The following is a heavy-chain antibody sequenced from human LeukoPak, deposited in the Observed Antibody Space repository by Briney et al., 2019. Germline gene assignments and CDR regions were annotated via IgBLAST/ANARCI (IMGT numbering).Heavy chain of an antibody. J-gene: IGHJ4*02. CDR3: ARGLVGWHPFDY. D-gene: IGHD6-19*01. CDR2: IYYSGST. V-gene: IGHV4-59*01. Sequence: SETLSLTCTVSGGSISSYSWSWIRQPPGKGLEWIGYIYYSGSTNYNPSLKSRVTISVDTSKNQFSLKLSSVTAADTAVYYCARGLVGWHPFDYWGQGTLVTVSS. CDR1: GGSISSYS.